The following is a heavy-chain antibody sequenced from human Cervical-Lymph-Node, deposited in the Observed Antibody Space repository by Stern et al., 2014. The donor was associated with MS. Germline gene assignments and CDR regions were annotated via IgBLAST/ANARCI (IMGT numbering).Heavy chain of an antibody. D-gene: IGHD1-14*01. V-gene: IGHV5-51*01. CDR3: ARQTTAWASDV. Sequence: EEQLVQSGAELIRPGESLKISCKGAGFKFSIYWIAWVRQMPGKGLEWMGTFYPGDVEPRYSPSFLGQVTMPADKSTSTAYLQWSSLNASDTAMYFCARQTTAWASDVWGQGTLVTVSS. J-gene: IGHJ4*02. CDR2: FYPGDVEP. CDR1: GFKFSIYW.